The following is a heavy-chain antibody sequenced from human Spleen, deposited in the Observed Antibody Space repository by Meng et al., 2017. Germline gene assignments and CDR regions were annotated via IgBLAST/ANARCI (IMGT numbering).Heavy chain of an antibody. J-gene: IGHJ4*02. V-gene: IGHV1-2*06. CDR3: ARDEDISAAGKLFGDY. CDR2: INPKSGDT. Sequence: QVCLVQAGAEVKKPGASVKVSCKASGYTFPDYWLHWVRRAPGQGLEWMGRINPKSGDTHYAQRFQGRVTMTGDTSISTAYMELSGLRSDDTAMYYCARDEDISAAGKLFGDYWGQGTLVTVSS. CDR1: GYTFPDYW. D-gene: IGHD6-25*01.